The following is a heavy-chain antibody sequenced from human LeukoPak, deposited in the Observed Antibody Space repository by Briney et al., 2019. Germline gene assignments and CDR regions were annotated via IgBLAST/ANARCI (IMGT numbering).Heavy chain of an antibody. CDR2: IYYSGST. CDR1: GGSISSYY. V-gene: IGHV4-59*08. J-gene: IGHJ4*02. CDR3: ARRPPAFDGPYYSSSWYEPKLDIYYFDY. Sequence: SETLSLTCTVSGGSISSYYWSWIRQPPGKGLEWIGYIYYSGSTYYNPSLKSRVTISVDTSKNQFSLKLSSVTAADTAVYYCARRPPAFDGPYYSSSWYEPKLDIYYFDYWGQGTLVTVSS. D-gene: IGHD6-13*01.